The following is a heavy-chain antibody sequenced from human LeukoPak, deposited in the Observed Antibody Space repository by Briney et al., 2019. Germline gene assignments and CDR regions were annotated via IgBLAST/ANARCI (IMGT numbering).Heavy chain of an antibody. J-gene: IGHJ4*02. Sequence: PGGSLRLSCAASAFTFYTYSMNWVRQPPGKGLEWLSYISSSSTIYYADSVKGRFTISRDNAKNSLYLQMNSLRAEDTAVYYCARVRYWIDYWGQGTLVTVSS. CDR1: AFTFYTYS. V-gene: IGHV3-48*04. D-gene: IGHD1-1*01. CDR2: ISSSSTI. CDR3: ARVRYWIDY.